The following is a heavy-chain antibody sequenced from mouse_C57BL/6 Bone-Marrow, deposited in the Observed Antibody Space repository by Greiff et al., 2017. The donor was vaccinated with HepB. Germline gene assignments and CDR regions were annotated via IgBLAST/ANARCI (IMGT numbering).Heavy chain of an antibody. CDR3: ARWAYDYWFAY. J-gene: IGHJ3*01. Sequence: QVQLKQPGAELVRPGSSVKLSCKASGYTFTSYWMHWVKQRPIQGLEWIGNIDPSDSETHYNQKFKDKATLTVDKSSSTAYMQLSSLTSEDSAVYYCARWAYDYWFAYWGQGTLVTVSA. CDR1: GYTFTSYW. V-gene: IGHV1-52*01. CDR2: IDPSDSET. D-gene: IGHD2-4*01.